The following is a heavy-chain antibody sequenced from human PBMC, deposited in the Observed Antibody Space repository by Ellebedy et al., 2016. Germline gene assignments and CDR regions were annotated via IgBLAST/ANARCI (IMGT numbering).Heavy chain of an antibody. CDR1: GGSISSYY. CDR2: IYTSGST. J-gene: IGHJ5*02. CDR3: ASDLESGRWSA. Sequence: SETLSLXCTVSGGSISSYYWSWIWQPAGKGLEWIGRIYTSGSTNYNPSLTSRVTISVDTSKNQFSLKLSSVTAADTAVHYRASDLESGRWSAWGQGTLVTVSS. D-gene: IGHD2-15*01. V-gene: IGHV4-4*07.